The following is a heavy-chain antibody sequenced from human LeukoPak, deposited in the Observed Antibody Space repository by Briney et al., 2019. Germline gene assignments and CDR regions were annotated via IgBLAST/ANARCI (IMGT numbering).Heavy chain of an antibody. J-gene: IGHJ4*02. D-gene: IGHD4-11*01. CDR2: FDPEDGET. Sequence: ASVKVSCKVSGYTLTELFMHWVRQAPGKGLEWMGGFDPEDGETIYAQKFQGRVTMTEDTSTDTAYMELSSLRSEDTAVYYCATGLGYSNYVGSFDYWGQGTLVTVSS. CDR1: GYTLTELF. CDR3: ATGLGYSNYVGSFDY. V-gene: IGHV1-24*01.